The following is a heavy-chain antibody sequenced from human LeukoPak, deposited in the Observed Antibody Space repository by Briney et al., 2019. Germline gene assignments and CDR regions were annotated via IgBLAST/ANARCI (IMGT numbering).Heavy chain of an antibody. V-gene: IGHV3-11*04. CDR2: MSKTGHRI. CDR3: ARSREGYFSSGYYYFYMDV. CDR1: QFTFSDFY. J-gene: IGHJ6*03. Sequence: PGGSLRLSCAASQFTFSDFYMTWIRQLPGRGLEWVSYMSKTGHRIFYADSVKGRFTISRDNAENSLFLQMDKLRGEDTAVYYCARSREGYFSSGYYYFYMDVWGKGTTVTVSS. D-gene: IGHD5-24*01.